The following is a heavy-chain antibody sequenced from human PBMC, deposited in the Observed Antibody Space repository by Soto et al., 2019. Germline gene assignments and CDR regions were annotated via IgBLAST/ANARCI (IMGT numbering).Heavy chain of an antibody. J-gene: IGHJ5*02. CDR1: GGSMRSAGYS. Sequence: PXXTLSLPFAVSGGSMRSAGYSWSWIRQPPGKGLEWIGYIYHSGSTYYNPSLKGRVTISVDRSKNQLSLKLSSVTAADTAVYYCARVPSPWGQGTLVTVSS. CDR3: ARVPSP. CDR2: IYHSGST. V-gene: IGHV4-30-2*01.